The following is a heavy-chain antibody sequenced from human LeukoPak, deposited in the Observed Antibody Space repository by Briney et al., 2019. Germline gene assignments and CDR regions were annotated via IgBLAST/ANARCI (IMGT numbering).Heavy chain of an antibody. CDR3: ARPVIGTAKVLEAFDI. J-gene: IGHJ3*02. V-gene: IGHV5-51*01. Sequence: GESLKISCQGSGYRFTSYWIAWVRQMPGKGLEWMGIIFPGDSNIKYSPSFQGQVTISADKSISTAYLQWSSLKASDTAMYYCARPVIGTAKVLEAFDIWGQGTMVTVSS. CDR2: IFPGDSNI. D-gene: IGHD5-18*01. CDR1: GYRFTSYW.